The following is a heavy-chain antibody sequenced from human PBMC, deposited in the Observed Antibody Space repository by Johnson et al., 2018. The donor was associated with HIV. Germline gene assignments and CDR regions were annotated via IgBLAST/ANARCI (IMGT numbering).Heavy chain of an antibody. CDR1: GLTFSNYW. Sequence: EVQLVESGGGLVQPGGSLRLSCAASGLTFSNYWMSWVRQAPGKWLEWVANIKQDGSEKYYVDSVKGRFTISRDNAKNSLYLQMNSLRAEDTAVYYCARDQSDIVVVVAASDAFDIWGQGTMVTVSS. CDR3: ARDQSDIVVVVAASDAFDI. V-gene: IGHV3-7*01. CDR2: IKQDGSEK. J-gene: IGHJ3*02. D-gene: IGHD2-15*01.